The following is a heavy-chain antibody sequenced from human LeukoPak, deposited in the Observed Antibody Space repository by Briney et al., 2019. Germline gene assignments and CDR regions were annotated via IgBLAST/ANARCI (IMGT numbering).Heavy chain of an antibody. Sequence: GGSLRLSCAASGFTFSSYWMSWVRQAPGKGLEWVSSISSSSSYIYYADSVKGRFTISRDNAKNSLYLQMNSLRAEDTAVYYCARMTTNAYDSSGYPDYWGQGTLVTVSS. J-gene: IGHJ4*02. D-gene: IGHD3-22*01. CDR2: ISSSSSYI. CDR1: GFTFSSYW. CDR3: ARMTTNAYDSSGYPDY. V-gene: IGHV3-21*01.